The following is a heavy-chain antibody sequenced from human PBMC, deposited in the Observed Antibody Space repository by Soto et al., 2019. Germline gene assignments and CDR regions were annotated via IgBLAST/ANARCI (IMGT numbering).Heavy chain of an antibody. CDR1: GGPFSSYT. CDR2: IIPILGIA. J-gene: IGHJ3*02. V-gene: IGHV1-69*02. D-gene: IGHD4-17*01. CDR3: ARSWDGDWGSGAFDI. Sequence: QVQLVQSGAEGKKPGSSVKVSCQASGGPFSSYTISWVRQAPGQGLEWMGRIIPILGIANYAQKFQGRVTITADKSTSTAYMELSSLRSEDTAVYYCARSWDGDWGSGAFDIWGQGTMVTVSS.